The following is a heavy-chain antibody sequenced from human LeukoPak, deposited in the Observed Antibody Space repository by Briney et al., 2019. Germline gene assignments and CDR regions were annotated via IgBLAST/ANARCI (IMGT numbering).Heavy chain of an antibody. CDR2: INPNSGGT. CDR3: ARGLDGYNAAFDI. V-gene: IGHV1-2*02. CDR1: GYTFTGYY. Sequence: GASVKVSCKASGYTFTGYYMHCVRQAPGQGLEWMGWINPNSGGTNYAQKFQGRVTMTRDTSISTAYMELSRLRSDDTAVYYCARGLDGYNAAFDIWGQGTMVTVSS. J-gene: IGHJ3*02. D-gene: IGHD5-24*01.